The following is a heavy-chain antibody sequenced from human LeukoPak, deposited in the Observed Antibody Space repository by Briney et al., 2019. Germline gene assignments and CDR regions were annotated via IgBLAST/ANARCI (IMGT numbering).Heavy chain of an antibody. Sequence: SETLSLTCTVSGASISTCYWSWIRQPPGKGLEWIGFISHRGNTNYNPSLKSRITISADTSKNQLSLKLSSVTAADTAIYYCARGTTSAAAVPDYWGQGTLVTVSS. CDR3: ARGTTSAAAVPDY. J-gene: IGHJ4*02. CDR2: ISHRGNT. D-gene: IGHD6-13*01. V-gene: IGHV4-59*01. CDR1: GASISTCY.